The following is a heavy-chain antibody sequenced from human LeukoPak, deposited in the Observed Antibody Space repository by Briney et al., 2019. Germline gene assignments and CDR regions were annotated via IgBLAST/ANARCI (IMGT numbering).Heavy chain of an antibody. Sequence: GGSLRPSCAASGFTVTQNYMTWVRQAPGKGLEWVSVIYSAGRTYYSDSVRGRFTISRDNSNNTLYLQMNSLRAEDTAVYYCARVEDLGSADYWGQGTLVTVSS. CDR3: ARVEDLGSADY. J-gene: IGHJ4*02. CDR2: IYSAGRT. V-gene: IGHV3-53*01. D-gene: IGHD3-3*01. CDR1: GFTVTQNY.